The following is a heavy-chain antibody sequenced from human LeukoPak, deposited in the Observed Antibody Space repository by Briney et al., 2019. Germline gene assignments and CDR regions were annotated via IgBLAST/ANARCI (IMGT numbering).Heavy chain of an antibody. J-gene: IGHJ5*02. D-gene: IGHD2-2*01. CDR3: ARVPPYCSSTSCYEYWFDP. CDR2: ISSSSSYI. CDR1: GFTFSSYS. V-gene: IGHV3-21*01. Sequence: GGSLRLSCAASGFTFSSYSMNWVRQAPGKGLEWVSSISSSSSYIYYADSVKGRFTISRDNAKNSLYLQMNSLRAEDTAVYYCARVPPYCSSTSCYEYWFDPWGQGTLVTVSS.